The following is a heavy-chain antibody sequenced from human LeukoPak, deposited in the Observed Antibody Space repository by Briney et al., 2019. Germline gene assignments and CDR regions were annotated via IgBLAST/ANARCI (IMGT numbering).Heavy chain of an antibody. D-gene: IGHD5-12*01. J-gene: IGHJ4*02. V-gene: IGHV1-3*01. CDR1: GYTFTSYA. Sequence: ASVKVSCKASGYTFTSYAMHWVRQAPGQRLEWMGWINAGNGNTKYSQKFQGRVTITRDTTASTAYMELSSLRSEDTAVYYCARDLFVFRLPQYYFDYWGQGTLVTVSS. CDR2: INAGNGNT. CDR3: ARDLFVFRLPQYYFDY.